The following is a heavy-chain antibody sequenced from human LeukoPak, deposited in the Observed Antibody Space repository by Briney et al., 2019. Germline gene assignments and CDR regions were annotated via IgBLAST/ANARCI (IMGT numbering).Heavy chain of an antibody. Sequence: GGSLRLSCAASGFTVSSNFVSWVRQAPGKGLEWVSVSYSGGSAYYADSVKGRFTISRDSSKNTLYLQMNSLRAEDTAVYYCTRLSNSSWYGHWGQGTLVTVS. J-gene: IGHJ5*02. V-gene: IGHV3-53*01. CDR3: TRLSNSSWYGH. D-gene: IGHD2/OR15-2a*01. CDR1: GFTVSSNF. CDR2: SYSGGSA.